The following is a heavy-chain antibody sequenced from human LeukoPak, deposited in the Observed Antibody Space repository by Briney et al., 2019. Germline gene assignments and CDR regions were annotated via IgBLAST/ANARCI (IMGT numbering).Heavy chain of an antibody. J-gene: IGHJ4*02. CDR2: VNHSGST. CDR3: ARGSEEMTTVTEHPKSCYFDY. CDR1: GGSFSGYY. Sequence: WETLSLTCAVYGGSFSGYYWSWIRQPPGKGLEWIGEVNHSGSTNYNPSLKSRVTMSVDTSKNQFSLKLSSVTAADTAVYYCARGSEEMTTVTEHPKSCYFDYWGQGTLVTVSS. V-gene: IGHV4-34*01. D-gene: IGHD4-17*01.